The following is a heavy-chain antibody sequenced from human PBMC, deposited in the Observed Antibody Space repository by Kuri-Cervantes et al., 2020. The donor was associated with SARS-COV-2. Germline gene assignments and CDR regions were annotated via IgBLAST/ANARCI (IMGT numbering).Heavy chain of an antibody. D-gene: IGHD2-21*01. J-gene: IGHJ5*02. CDR2: IYHSGST. CDR1: GYSISSGYY. V-gene: IGHV4-38-2*01. Sequence: SETLSLTCAVSGYSISSGYYWGWIRQPPGKGLEWIGSIYHSGSTYYNPSLKSRVTISVDTSKNQFSLKLSSVTAADTAVYYCARTDSPPLNWFDPWGRGTLVTVSS. CDR3: ARTDSPPLNWFDP.